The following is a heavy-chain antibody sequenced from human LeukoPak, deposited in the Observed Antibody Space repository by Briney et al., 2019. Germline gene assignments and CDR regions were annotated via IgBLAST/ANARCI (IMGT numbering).Heavy chain of an antibody. J-gene: IGHJ1*01. CDR2: ISWNSGSI. Sequence: PGGSLGLSCAASGFTFDDYAMHWVRQAPGKGLEWVSGISWNSGSIGYADSVKGRCTISRDNSKNTLYLQMNSLRPEDTAVYYCARARSIVGVSPFQHWGQGTLVTVSS. CDR1: GFTFDDYA. D-gene: IGHD1-26*01. CDR3: ARARSIVGVSPFQH. V-gene: IGHV3-9*01.